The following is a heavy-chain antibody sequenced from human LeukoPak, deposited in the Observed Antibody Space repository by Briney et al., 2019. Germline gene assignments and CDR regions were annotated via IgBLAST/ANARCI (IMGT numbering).Heavy chain of an antibody. V-gene: IGHV1-69*01. CDR3: ASDSSGYDYGVY. J-gene: IGHJ4*02. CDR1: GGTFSSYA. CDR2: IIPIFGTA. D-gene: IGHD3-22*01. Sequence: SVKVSCKASGGTFSSYAISWVRQAPGQGLEWMGGIIPIFGTANYAQKFQGRVTITADESTSTAYMELSSLRSEDTAVYYCASDSSGYDYGVYWGQGTLVTVAS.